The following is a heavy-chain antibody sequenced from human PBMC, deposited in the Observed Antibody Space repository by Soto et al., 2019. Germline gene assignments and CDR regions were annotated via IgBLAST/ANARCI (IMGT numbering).Heavy chain of an antibody. J-gene: IGHJ4*02. CDR1: GGSISSYY. D-gene: IGHD6-6*01. Sequence: PSETLSLTYTVSGGSISSYYWSWIRQPPGKGLEWIGYIYYSGSTNYNPSLKSRVTISVDTSKNQFSLKLSSVTAADTAVYYCARLPRLLYSSSREYYFDYWGQGTLVTVSS. V-gene: IGHV4-59*01. CDR2: IYYSGST. CDR3: ARLPRLLYSSSREYYFDY.